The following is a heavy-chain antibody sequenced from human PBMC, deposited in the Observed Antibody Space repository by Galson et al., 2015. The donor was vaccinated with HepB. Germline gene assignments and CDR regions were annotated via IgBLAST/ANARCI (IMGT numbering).Heavy chain of an antibody. Sequence: SLRLSCAASGFTFSSYWMHWVRQAPGKGLVWVSRINSDGSSTSYADSVKGRFTISRDNAKNTLYLQMNSLRAEDTAVYYCARVYAYSDYDLIDYWGQGNLITVSS. D-gene: IGHD5-12*01. J-gene: IGHJ4*02. CDR3: ARVYAYSDYDLIDY. V-gene: IGHV3-74*01. CDR2: INSDGSST. CDR1: GFTFSSYW.